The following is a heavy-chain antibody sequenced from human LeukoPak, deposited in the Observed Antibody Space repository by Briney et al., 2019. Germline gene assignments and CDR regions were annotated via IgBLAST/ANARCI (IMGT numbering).Heavy chain of an antibody. D-gene: IGHD5-24*01. J-gene: IGHJ3*02. CDR1: GYTFTSYS. CDR2: ISAYNGNT. CDR3: ARNGYNYLGAFDI. V-gene: IGHV1-18*04. Sequence: ASVKVSCKASGYTFTSYSITWVRQAPGQGLEWLGWISAYNGNTNYAQKLQGRVTMTTDTSTSTAFLELRSLRSDDTAVYYCARNGYNYLGAFDIWGQGTMVTVSS.